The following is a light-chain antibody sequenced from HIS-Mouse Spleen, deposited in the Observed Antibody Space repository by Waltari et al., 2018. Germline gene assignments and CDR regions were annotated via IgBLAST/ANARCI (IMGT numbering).Light chain of an antibody. CDR2: EGS. CDR3: CSYAGSSTWV. Sequence: QSALTQPASVSGSPGQSITISCTGPSSDVGSYNLVSWYQRTPGKAPKRMIYEGSKRPSGVSNRVSVAKPGNTASRTISGLQAEDEANYYCCSYAGSSTWVFGGGTKLTVL. V-gene: IGLV2-23*01. CDR1: SSDVGSYNL. J-gene: IGLJ3*02.